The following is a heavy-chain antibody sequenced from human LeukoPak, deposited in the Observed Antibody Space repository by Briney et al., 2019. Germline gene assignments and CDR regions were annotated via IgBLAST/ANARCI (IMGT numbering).Heavy chain of an antibody. D-gene: IGHD3-22*01. J-gene: IGHJ4*02. V-gene: IGHV4-61*02. Sequence: SQTLSLTCTVSGGSISSGSYYWSWIRQPAGKGLEWIGRIYTSGSTNYNPSLKSRVTISVDKSKNQFSLKLSSVTAADTAVYYCAGFSSEWYDSSGYYLDYWGQGTLVTVSS. CDR1: GGSISSGSYY. CDR3: AGFSSEWYDSSGYYLDY. CDR2: IYTSGST.